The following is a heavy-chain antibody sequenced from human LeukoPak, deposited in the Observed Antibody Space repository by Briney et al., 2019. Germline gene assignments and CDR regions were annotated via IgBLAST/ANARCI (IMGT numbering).Heavy chain of an antibody. CDR3: ARGGGYCSAGSCYSWFDP. CDR1: GGTFSSYA. D-gene: IGHD2-15*01. CDR2: IIPIFGTA. J-gene: IGHJ5*02. V-gene: IGHV1-69*06. Sequence: SVKVSCKASGGTFSSYAISWVRQAPGQGLEWMGGIIPIFGTANYAQKFQGRVTITADKSTSTAYMELSSLRSEDTAVYYCARGGGYCSAGSCYSWFDPWGQGTLVTVSS.